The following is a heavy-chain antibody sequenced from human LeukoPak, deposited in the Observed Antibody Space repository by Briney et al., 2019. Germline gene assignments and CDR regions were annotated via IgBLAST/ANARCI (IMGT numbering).Heavy chain of an antibody. J-gene: IGHJ4*02. V-gene: IGHV4-30-2*01. D-gene: IGHD6-6*01. CDR2: IYHSGST. CDR3: ARDLGSLSSSFPLVV. CDR1: GGSISSGGYY. Sequence: SETLSLTCTVSGGSISSGGYYWSWIRQPPGKGLERIGYIYHSGSTYYNPSLKSRVTISVDRSKNQFSLKLSSVTAADTAVYYCARDLGSLSSSFPLVVWGQGTLVTVSS.